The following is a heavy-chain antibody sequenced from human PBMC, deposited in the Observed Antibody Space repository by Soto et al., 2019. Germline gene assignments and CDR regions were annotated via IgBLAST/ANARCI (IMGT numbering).Heavy chain of an antibody. CDR3: ARDILLWFGELPPRAHDAFDI. CDR2: INYSGST. J-gene: IGHJ3*02. D-gene: IGHD3-10*01. Sequence: QVQLQESGPGLVKPSQTLSLTCTVSGGSIRSGGYFWSWIRQHPGKGLEWIGDINYSGSTYSNPSLKIRVTISVDTSKNQFSLKLSSVTAADTAVYYCARDILLWFGELPPRAHDAFDIWGQGTMVTVSS. V-gene: IGHV4-31*03. CDR1: GGSIRSGGYF.